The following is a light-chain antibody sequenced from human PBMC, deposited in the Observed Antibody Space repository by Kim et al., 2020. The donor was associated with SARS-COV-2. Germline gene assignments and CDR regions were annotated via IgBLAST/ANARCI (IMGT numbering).Light chain of an antibody. Sequence: QSVTTSGNGTSSDVGGYNYVSWYQQHPGKAPKLMIYEVSKRPSGVPDRFSGSKSGNTASLTVSGLQAEDEADYYCSSYAAISNFVFGTGTKVTVL. J-gene: IGLJ1*01. CDR2: EVS. CDR1: SSDVGGYNY. CDR3: SSYAAISNFV. V-gene: IGLV2-8*01.